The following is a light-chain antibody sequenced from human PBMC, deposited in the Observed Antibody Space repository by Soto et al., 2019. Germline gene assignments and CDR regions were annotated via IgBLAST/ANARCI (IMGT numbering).Light chain of an antibody. CDR1: QSVGKY. CDR3: QQYGSSPGT. Sequence: ESVMTQSPATLSLSPGERASLSCRASQSVGKYLVWYQQKPGQAPRLLIYDASNRATGIPARFSGSGSGTDFTLTISRLEPEDFAVYYCQQYGSSPGTFGQGTKVDI. CDR2: DAS. J-gene: IGKJ1*01. V-gene: IGKV3-20*01.